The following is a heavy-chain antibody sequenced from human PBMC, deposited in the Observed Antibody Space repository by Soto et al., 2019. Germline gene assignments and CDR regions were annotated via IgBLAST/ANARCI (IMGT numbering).Heavy chain of an antibody. D-gene: IGHD3-9*01. V-gene: IGHV3-74*01. CDR2: INADATEV. Sequence: VGSLRLSCAASGFTFSTSWMYWVRQAPGKGLVWVSRINADATEVYADSVKGRFTISRENAKNMLYLQMNSLRAEDTAVYFCARGRYFDWISHWGQGTMVTVSS. J-gene: IGHJ4*02. CDR3: ARGRYFDWISH. CDR1: GFTFSTSW.